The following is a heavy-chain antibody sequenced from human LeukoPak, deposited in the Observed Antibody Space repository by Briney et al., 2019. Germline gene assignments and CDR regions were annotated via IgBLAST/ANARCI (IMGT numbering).Heavy chain of an antibody. J-gene: IGHJ4*02. CDR2: IGHDGSDK. D-gene: IGHD3-22*01. Sequence: PGGSLRLSCAASGFTFSHYALHWVRQAPGKGLEWVALIGHDGSDKYYADSVKGRFLISRDNPKNMLFLQMNSLRIEDTALYYCARNSDYYDYSPQSVWGQGTLVTVS. CDR1: GFTFSHYA. CDR3: ARNSDYYDYSPQSV. V-gene: IGHV3-30*04.